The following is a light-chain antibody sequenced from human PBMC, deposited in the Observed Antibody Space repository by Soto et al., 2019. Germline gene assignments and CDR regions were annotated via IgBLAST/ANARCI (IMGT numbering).Light chain of an antibody. CDR2: GNS. CDR1: SSNIGAGYD. Sequence: QSVLTQPPSVSGAPGQRVPISCTGSSSNIGAGYDVHWYQQLPGTAPKLLIYGNSNRPSGVPDRFSGSKSGTSASLAITGLQAEDEADYYCQSYDSSLSAYVVFGGGTQLTVL. V-gene: IGLV1-40*01. CDR3: QSYDSSLSAYVV. J-gene: IGLJ2*01.